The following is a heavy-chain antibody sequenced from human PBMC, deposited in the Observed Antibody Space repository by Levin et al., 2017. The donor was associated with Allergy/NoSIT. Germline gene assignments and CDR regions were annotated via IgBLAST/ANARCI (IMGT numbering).Heavy chain of an antibody. V-gene: IGHV1-69*13. D-gene: IGHD3-3*01. J-gene: IGHJ3*02. CDR1: GGTFSSYA. CDR3: ARGALLAPLQDFITIFGGARDAFDI. Sequence: ASVKVSCKASGGTFSSYAISWVRQAPGQGLEWMGGIIPIFGTANYAQKFQGRVTITADESTSTAYMELSSLRSEDTDVYYCARGALLAPLQDFITIFGGARDAFDIWGQGTMVTVSS. CDR2: IIPIFGTA.